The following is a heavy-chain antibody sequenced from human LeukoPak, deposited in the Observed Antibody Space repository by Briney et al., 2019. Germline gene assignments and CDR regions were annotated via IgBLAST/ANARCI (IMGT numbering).Heavy chain of an antibody. J-gene: IGHJ4*02. V-gene: IGHV4-39*07. CDR3: ARDLPAGGDDSSGYYY. D-gene: IGHD3-22*01. CDR1: GGSISSSSYY. Sequence: PSETLSLTCTVSGGSISSSSYYWGWIRQPPGKGLEWIGSIYYSGSTYYNPSLKSRVTISVDTSKNQFSLKLSSVTAADTAVYYCARDLPAGGDDSSGYYYRGQGTLVTVSS. CDR2: IYYSGST.